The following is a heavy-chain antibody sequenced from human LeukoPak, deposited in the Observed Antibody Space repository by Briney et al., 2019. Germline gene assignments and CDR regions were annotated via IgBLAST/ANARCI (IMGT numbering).Heavy chain of an antibody. CDR3: ARAPHVWYYYDSSGHYFDY. CDR2: IKQDGSEK. Sequence: GGSLRLSCAASGFTFSSYWTSWVRQAPGKGLDWVANIKQDGSEKYYVDSVKGRFTISRDNAKNSLYLQMNSLRAEDTAVYYCARAPHVWYYYDSSGHYFDYWGQGTLVTVSS. D-gene: IGHD3-22*01. V-gene: IGHV3-7*01. J-gene: IGHJ4*02. CDR1: GFTFSSYW.